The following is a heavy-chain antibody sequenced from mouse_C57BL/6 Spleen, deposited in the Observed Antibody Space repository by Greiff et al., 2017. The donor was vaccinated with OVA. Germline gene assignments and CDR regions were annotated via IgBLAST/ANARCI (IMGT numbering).Heavy chain of an antibody. CDR1: GYTFTSYG. D-gene: IGHD2-3*01. V-gene: IGHV1-81*01. CDR2: IYPRSGNT. CDR3: ARENDGYSGYFDV. Sequence: QVQLQQSGAELARPGASVKLSCKASGYTFTSYGISWVKQRTGQGLEWIGEIYPRSGNTYYNEKFKGKATLTADKSSSTAYMELRSLTSEDSAVYFCARENDGYSGYFDVWGTGTTVTVSS. J-gene: IGHJ1*03.